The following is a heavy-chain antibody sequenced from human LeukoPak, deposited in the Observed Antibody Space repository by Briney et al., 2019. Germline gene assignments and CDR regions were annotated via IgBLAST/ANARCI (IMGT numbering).Heavy chain of an antibody. CDR2: INHSGST. CDR3: ARLPMIVVASRGAFDI. CDR1: GGSISSSSYY. Sequence: PSETLSLTCTVSGGSISSSSYYWSWIRQPPGKGLEWIGEINHSGSTNYNPSLKSRVTISVDTSKNQFSLKLSSVTAADTAVYYCARLPMIVVASRGAFDIWGPGTMVTVSS. D-gene: IGHD3-22*01. V-gene: IGHV4-39*07. J-gene: IGHJ3*02.